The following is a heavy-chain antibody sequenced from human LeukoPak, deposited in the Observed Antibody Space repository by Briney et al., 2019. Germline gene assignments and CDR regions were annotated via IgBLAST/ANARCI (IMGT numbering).Heavy chain of an antibody. CDR3: ASTVSFDY. V-gene: IGHV3-30*03. CDR1: EFTFSSYG. J-gene: IGHJ4*02. D-gene: IGHD4-17*01. Sequence: GRSLRLSCAASEFTFSSYGMHWVRQAPGKGLEWVAVISYDGSNKYYADSVKGRFTISRDNSKNTLYLQMNSLRAEDTAVYYCASTVSFDYWGQGTLVTVSS. CDR2: ISYDGSNK.